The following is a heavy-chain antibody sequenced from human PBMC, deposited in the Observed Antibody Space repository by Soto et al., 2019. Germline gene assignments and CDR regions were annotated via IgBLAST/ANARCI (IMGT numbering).Heavy chain of an antibody. Sequence: ETLSLTCTVSGGSISSYYWSWIRQPPGKGLEWIGYIYYSGSTNYNPSLKSRVTISVDTSKNQFSLKLSSVTAADTSVYYCARERGEGYSGYDYWGQGTLVTVSS. V-gene: IGHV4-59*01. J-gene: IGHJ4*02. CDR2: IYYSGST. D-gene: IGHD5-12*01. CDR1: GGSISSYY. CDR3: ARERGEGYSGYDY.